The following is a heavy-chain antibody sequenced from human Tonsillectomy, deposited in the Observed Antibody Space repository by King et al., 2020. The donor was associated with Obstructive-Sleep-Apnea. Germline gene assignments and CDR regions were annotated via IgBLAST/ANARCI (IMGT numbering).Heavy chain of an antibody. V-gene: IGHV1-18*01. D-gene: IGHD3-3*01. CDR3: ARSAGVRSGFDQDY. CDR1: GYTFTSYA. CDR2: ISVYNGKT. Sequence: QLVQSGAEVKKPGASVKVSCKASGYTFTSYAISWVRQAPGQGLEWLGWISVYNGKTNYAQKVQGRVTMTTDTSTSTAYLEVRSLRSDDTAVYYCARSAGVRSGFDQDYWGQGTLVTVSS. J-gene: IGHJ4*02.